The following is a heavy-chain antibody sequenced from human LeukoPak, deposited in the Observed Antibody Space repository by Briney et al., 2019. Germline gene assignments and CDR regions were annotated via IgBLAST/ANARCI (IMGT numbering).Heavy chain of an antibody. CDR2: ISDDGRDV. D-gene: IGHD6-6*01. CDR1: GFTFSTFP. CDR3: ARVGRVSIYPSYMDV. J-gene: IGHJ6*03. V-gene: IGHV3-30*04. Sequence: GTSLRLSCEASGFTFSTFPMHRVRQTPDKGLEWVAVISDDGRDVYYADSVKGRFTISRDNSKNTLYLQMHSVSPEDTAVVYCARVGRVSIYPSYMDVWGKGTTVTVSS.